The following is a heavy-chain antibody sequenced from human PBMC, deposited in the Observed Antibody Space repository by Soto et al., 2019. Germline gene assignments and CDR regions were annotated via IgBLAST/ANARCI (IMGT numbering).Heavy chain of an antibody. CDR2: IIPIFGTA. Sequence: SVKVSWKGSGGTFSSYSISWVLQAPGQGLEWMGGIIPIFGTANYAQKFQGRVTITADESTSTAYMELSSLRSEDTAVYYCARDGQQLAHYGMDVWGQGTTVTVSS. CDR3: ARDGQQLAHYGMDV. D-gene: IGHD6-13*01. J-gene: IGHJ6*02. CDR1: GGTFSSYS. V-gene: IGHV1-69*13.